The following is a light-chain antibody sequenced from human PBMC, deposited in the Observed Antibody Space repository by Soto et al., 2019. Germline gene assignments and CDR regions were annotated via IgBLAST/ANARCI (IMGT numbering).Light chain of an antibody. Sequence: QSPDTLSVYPGERDTLSCSANQSVTSSLAWYQQRLGQAPRLLIYGASTRATGVPARFSGSGSGTVFTLTISRLEPEDSAVYYCQQRSNSPPWITFGQGTRLEI. V-gene: IGKV3-11*01. CDR1: QSVTSS. CDR3: QQRSNSPPWIT. CDR2: GAS. J-gene: IGKJ5*01.